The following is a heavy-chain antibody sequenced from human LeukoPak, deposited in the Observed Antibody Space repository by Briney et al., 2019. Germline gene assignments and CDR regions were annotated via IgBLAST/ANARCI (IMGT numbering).Heavy chain of an antibody. CDR1: GFTFSSYS. Sequence: PGGSLRLSCAASGFTFSSYSTNWVRQAPGKGLEWVSSISSSSSYIYYADSVKGRLTISRDNAKNSLYLQMNSLRAEDTAVYYCARDLRSSGWYYFDYWGQGTLVTVSS. D-gene: IGHD6-19*01. J-gene: IGHJ4*02. CDR3: ARDLRSSGWYYFDY. V-gene: IGHV3-21*01. CDR2: ISSSSSYI.